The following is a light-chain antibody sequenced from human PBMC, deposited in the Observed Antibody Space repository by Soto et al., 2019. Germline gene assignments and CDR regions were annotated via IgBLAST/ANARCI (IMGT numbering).Light chain of an antibody. Sequence: EIVLTQSPDTLSLSPGERATLSCRASQSVSSYLAWYQKKPGQAPRLLIYDAANSATGIPARFSGSGSGTDFTLTIRSLDPEDFAVYYCQQRSDWPSTFGEGTSVEIK. CDR1: QSVSSY. V-gene: IGKV3-11*01. CDR3: QQRSDWPST. J-gene: IGKJ4*01. CDR2: DAA.